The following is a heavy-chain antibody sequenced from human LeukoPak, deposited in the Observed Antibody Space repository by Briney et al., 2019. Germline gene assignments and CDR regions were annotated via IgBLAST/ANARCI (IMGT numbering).Heavy chain of an antibody. V-gene: IGHV4-59*01. Sequence: PSETLSLTCTVSGGSISNYYWNWIRQPPGKGLEWIGYIYYSGTTNYNPSLKSRVTISVDTSKNQFSLKLSSVTAADTALYYCARRGSFNWFDPWGQGTLVTVSS. D-gene: IGHD3-10*01. CDR1: GGSISNYY. CDR3: ARRGSFNWFDP. J-gene: IGHJ5*02. CDR2: IYYSGTT.